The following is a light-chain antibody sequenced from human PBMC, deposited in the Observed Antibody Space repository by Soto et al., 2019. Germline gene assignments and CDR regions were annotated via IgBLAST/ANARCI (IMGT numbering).Light chain of an antibody. CDR1: QGVTTAY. CDR2: GAS. V-gene: IGKV3-20*01. CDR3: QQYGASPLFT. Sequence: EVVLTQSPGTLSLSPGERATLSCRASQGVTTAYLAWYQHKPGQAPRLLIYGASNRATGIPDRFSGSGSGTDFTLTISRLEHEDFAVYSCQQYGASPLFTFGPGTKVDLK. J-gene: IGKJ3*01.